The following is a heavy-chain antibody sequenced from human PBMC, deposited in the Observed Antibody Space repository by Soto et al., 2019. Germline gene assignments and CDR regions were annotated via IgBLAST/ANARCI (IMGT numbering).Heavy chain of an antibody. CDR3: ARVDSGYDYAWYFDL. D-gene: IGHD5-12*01. Sequence: EVQLVESGGGLVQPGGSLRLSCAASGFTFSSYWMHWVRQAPGKGLEWVSHIKSDGRSTNYADSVKGRFTVSRDNARNTLYLQMNSLRAEDTDVYYCARVDSGYDYAWYFDLWDRGTLVTVSS. CDR2: IKSDGRST. V-gene: IGHV3-74*01. J-gene: IGHJ2*01. CDR1: GFTFSSYW.